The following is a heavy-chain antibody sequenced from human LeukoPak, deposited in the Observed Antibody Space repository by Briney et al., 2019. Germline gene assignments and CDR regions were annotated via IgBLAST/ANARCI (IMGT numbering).Heavy chain of an antibody. CDR3: LRIYCSSTSCHYFDY. Sequence: SETLSLTCAVSGASIRSSNWWSWARQPPGKGLEWIGEIYHAGTTNYNPSLKSRVTISVDNSRNQFSLKLTSVTAADTAVYFCLRIYCSSTSCHYFDYWGQGTLVTVSS. J-gene: IGHJ4*02. CDR2: IYHAGTT. CDR1: GASIRSSNW. V-gene: IGHV4-4*02. D-gene: IGHD2-2*01.